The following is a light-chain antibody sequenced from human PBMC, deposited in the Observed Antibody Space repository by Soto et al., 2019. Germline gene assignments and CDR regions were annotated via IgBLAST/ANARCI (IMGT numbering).Light chain of an antibody. Sequence: EVVLTQSPATLSLSPGEGATLSCRASQSVSSYLNWYQQKPGQAPRLLIYGLSNRATGIPARFSGSGSGTDFTLTISNLEAEDFAVYYCQQGSNWPITFGQGTRLEI. V-gene: IGKV3-11*01. CDR3: QQGSNWPIT. CDR1: QSVSSY. J-gene: IGKJ5*01. CDR2: GLS.